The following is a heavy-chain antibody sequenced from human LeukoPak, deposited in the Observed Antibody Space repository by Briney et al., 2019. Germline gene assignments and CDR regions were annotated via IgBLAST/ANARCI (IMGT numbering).Heavy chain of an antibody. V-gene: IGHV1-2*02. D-gene: IGHD3-22*01. CDR1: GYTFTGYY. Sequence: APVKVSCKASGYTFTGYYMHWVRQAPGQGLEWMGWINPNSGGTNYAQKFQGRVTMTRDTSISTAYMELSRLRSDDTAVYYCASGVYYDSSGYSIDAFDIWGQGTMVTVSS. J-gene: IGHJ3*02. CDR3: ASGVYYDSSGYSIDAFDI. CDR2: INPNSGGT.